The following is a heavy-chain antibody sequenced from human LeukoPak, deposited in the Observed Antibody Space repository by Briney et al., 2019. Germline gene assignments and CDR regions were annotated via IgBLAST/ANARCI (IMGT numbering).Heavy chain of an antibody. CDR2: FHNSGTS. J-gene: IGHJ4*02. D-gene: IGHD3-16*01. Sequence: PSETLSLTCTVSGGSITSYYWSWIRQPPGKGLEWIGYFHNSGTSTYNPSLKSRVTISADTSKNQFSLKLNSLTTADTAVYYCTRGAGWLIDYWGQGILVTVSS. CDR1: GGSITSYY. CDR3: TRGAGWLIDY. V-gene: IGHV4-59*01.